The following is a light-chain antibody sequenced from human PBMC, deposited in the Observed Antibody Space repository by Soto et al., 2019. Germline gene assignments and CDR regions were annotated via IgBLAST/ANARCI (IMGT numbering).Light chain of an antibody. V-gene: IGKV3-11*01. CDR3: QHLSSWPIT. Sequence: EVVLTQSPGTLSLSPGERATLSFRASQSVSSSYLAWYQQKPGQSPRLLIYDASNRATGIPARFSGSGSGTDFTLTISSLEPEDFAIYYCQHLSSWPITFGQGTRLEI. CDR1: QSVSSSY. CDR2: DAS. J-gene: IGKJ5*01.